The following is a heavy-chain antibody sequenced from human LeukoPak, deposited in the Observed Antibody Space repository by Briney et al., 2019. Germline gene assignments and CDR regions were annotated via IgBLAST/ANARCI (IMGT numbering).Heavy chain of an antibody. D-gene: IGHD2-15*01. CDR1: GGSVSSYY. CDR2: IYSSGST. Sequence: PSETLSLTCTVSGGSVSSYYWSWIRQPPGKGLEWIGNIYSSGSTNYNPSLKSRVTISVDTSKNQFSLRLSSVTAADTAVYYCARSYCGGGSCGAFDIWGQGTMVTVSS. CDR3: ARSYCGGGSCGAFDI. J-gene: IGHJ3*02. V-gene: IGHV4-59*02.